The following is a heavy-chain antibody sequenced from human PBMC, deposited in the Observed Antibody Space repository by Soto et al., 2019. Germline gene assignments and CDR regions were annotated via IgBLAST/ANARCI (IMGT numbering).Heavy chain of an antibody. V-gene: IGHV4-59*01. D-gene: IGHD3-10*01. Sequence: PSETLSLTCTVSGGSISSYYWSWIRQPPGKGLEWIGYIYYSGSTNYNPSLKSRVTISVDTSKNQFSLKLSSVTAADTAVYYCARVRENFGYYFDYWGQGTLVTVS. CDR1: GGSISSYY. J-gene: IGHJ4*02. CDR3: ARVRENFGYYFDY. CDR2: IYYSGST.